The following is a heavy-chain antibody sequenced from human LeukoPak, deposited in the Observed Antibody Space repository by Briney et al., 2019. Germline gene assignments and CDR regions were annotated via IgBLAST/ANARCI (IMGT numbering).Heavy chain of an antibody. CDR1: GFTFNSYA. CDR2: ISYDGSIN. Sequence: GGSLRLSCAASGFTFNSYAVHWVRQAPGKGLEWVAVISYDGSINLYAASVKGRFTISRDNSKNTLYLQMNSLRIDDTALYSCARDRRYCSGGSCYFDYFFDYWGQGTLVTVSS. V-gene: IGHV3-30*04. CDR3: ARDRRYCSGGSCYFDYFFDY. D-gene: IGHD2-15*01. J-gene: IGHJ4*02.